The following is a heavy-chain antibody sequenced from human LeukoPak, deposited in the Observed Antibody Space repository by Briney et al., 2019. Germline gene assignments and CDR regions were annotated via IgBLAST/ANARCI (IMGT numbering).Heavy chain of an antibody. CDR1: GYTFTTYD. CDR3: ARELRY. J-gene: IGHJ4*02. CDR2: MNPNSGNT. V-gene: IGHV1-8*03. Sequence: GASVKVSCKTSGYTFTTYDINWVRQATGQGLEWMGWMNPNSGNTGYAQKFQGRVTITRNTSINTAYMELRSLRSDDTAVYYCARELRYWGQGTLVTVSS. D-gene: IGHD1-1*01.